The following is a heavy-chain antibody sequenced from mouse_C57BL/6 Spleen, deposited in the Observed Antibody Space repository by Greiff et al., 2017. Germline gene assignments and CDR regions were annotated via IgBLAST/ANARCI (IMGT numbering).Heavy chain of an antibody. CDR1: GFNIKDDY. CDR3: TSYGNYAMDY. D-gene: IGHD2-1*01. J-gene: IGHJ4*01. Sequence: EVQLQQSGAELVRPGASVKLSCTASGFNIKDDYMHWVKQRPEQGLEWIGWIDPENGDTEYASKFQGMATITADTSSNTAYLQLSSLTSEDTAVYYCTSYGNYAMDYWGQGTSVTVSS. CDR2: IDPENGDT. V-gene: IGHV14-4*01.